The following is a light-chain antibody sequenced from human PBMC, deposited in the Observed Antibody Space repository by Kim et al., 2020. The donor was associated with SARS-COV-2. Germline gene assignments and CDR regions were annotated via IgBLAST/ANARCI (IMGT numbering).Light chain of an antibody. V-gene: IGLV3-1*01. CDR1: KLEGKY. CDR3: QTWDSSTEGV. Sequence: PRQTASITCSGDKLEGKYVSWYQQKPGQSPVLVMFQDYKRPSGIPERFSGSNSGNTATLAISGTQAMDEADYFCQTWDSSTEGVFGPGTKVTVL. J-gene: IGLJ1*01. CDR2: QDY.